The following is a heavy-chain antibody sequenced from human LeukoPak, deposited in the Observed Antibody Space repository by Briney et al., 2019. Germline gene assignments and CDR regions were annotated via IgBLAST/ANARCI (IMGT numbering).Heavy chain of an antibody. CDR3: ARGVPGSYYNFDAFDI. CDR1: GGSFSGYY. Sequence: SETLSLTCAVYGGSFSGYYWSWIRQPPGKGLEWIGEINHSGSTNYNPSLKSRVTISVDTSKNQFSLKLSSVTAADTAVYYCARGVPGSYYNFDAFDIWGQGTMVTVSS. D-gene: IGHD3-10*01. CDR2: INHSGST. J-gene: IGHJ3*02. V-gene: IGHV4-34*01.